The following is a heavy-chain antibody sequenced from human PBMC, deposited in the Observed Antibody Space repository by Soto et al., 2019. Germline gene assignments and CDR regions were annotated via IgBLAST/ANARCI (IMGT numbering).Heavy chain of an antibody. V-gene: IGHV3-11*01. CDR2: ISSSGSTI. D-gene: IGHD3-3*01. J-gene: IGHJ5*02. CDR3: ARDGQYYDFWSGYYRGWFDP. CDR1: GFTFSDYH. Sequence: GGSLRLSCAASGFTFSDYHMSWIRQAPGKGLEWVSYISSSGSTIYYADSVKGRFTISRDNAKNSLYPQMNSLRAEDTAVYYCARDGQYYDFWSGYYRGWFDPWGQGTLVTVSS.